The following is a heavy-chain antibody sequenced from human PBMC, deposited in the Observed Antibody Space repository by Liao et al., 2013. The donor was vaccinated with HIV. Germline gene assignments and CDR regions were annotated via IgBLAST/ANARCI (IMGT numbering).Heavy chain of an antibody. CDR2: INHSGST. Sequence: QVQLQQWGAGLLRPSETLSLTCAVYGGSFSVYYWSWIRQPPGKGLEWIGEINHSGSTNYNPSLKSRVTISVDTSKNQFSLKLSSVTAADTAVYYCARDLTGENDYWGQGTLVTVSS. CDR3: ARDLTGENDY. J-gene: IGHJ4*02. V-gene: IGHV4-34*01. CDR1: GGSFSVYY. D-gene: IGHD7-27*01.